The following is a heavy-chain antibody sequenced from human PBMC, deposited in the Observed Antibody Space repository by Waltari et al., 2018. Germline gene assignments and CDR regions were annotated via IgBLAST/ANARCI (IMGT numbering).Heavy chain of an antibody. CDR3: AREKFVVPANSWFDP. J-gene: IGHJ5*02. CDR2: IKPDGRET. V-gene: IGHV3-7*01. D-gene: IGHD2-2*01. CDR1: GFTFSSYW. Sequence: EVQLVESGGGLVQPGRSLRLSCAASGFTFSSYWMTWVRQAPGKGLGWVANIKPDGRETNYVDSVEGRFTISRDNAKNSLYLQMNSLRAEDSAVYYCAREKFVVPANSWFDPWGQGTLVTVSS.